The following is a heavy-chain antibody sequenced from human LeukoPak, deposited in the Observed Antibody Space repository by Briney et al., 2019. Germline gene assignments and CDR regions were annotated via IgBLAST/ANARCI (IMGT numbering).Heavy chain of an antibody. J-gene: IGHJ6*03. V-gene: IGHV1-2*02. Sequence: GASVKVSCKASGYTFTGYYMHWVRQAPGQGLEWMGWINPNSGGTNYAQKFQGRVTMTRDTSISTAYMELSKLRSDDTAVYYCARTEAPCVYLEVWGKGNMVTVSS. CDR3: ARTEAPCVYLEV. CDR1: GYTFTGYY. CDR2: INPNSGGT.